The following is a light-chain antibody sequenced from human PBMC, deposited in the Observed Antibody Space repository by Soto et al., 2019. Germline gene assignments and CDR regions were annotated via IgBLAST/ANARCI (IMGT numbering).Light chain of an antibody. Sequence: DSHMTQAQCCVCEVVVDRVSITCLASQNISIWLAWYQQRPGRAPRLLIYDSSSLESGVPSTFSGSGPGTEFSLTISNLRPDDFATYYCQHYHSFPIPSAQLTRL. CDR1: QNISIW. J-gene: IGKJ5*01. V-gene: IGKV1-5*01. CDR2: DSS. CDR3: QHYHSFPIP.